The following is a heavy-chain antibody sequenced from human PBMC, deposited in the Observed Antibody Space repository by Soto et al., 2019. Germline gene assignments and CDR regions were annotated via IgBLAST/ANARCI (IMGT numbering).Heavy chain of an antibody. CDR2: IVPIFATP. D-gene: IGHD5-12*01. Sequence: RQAPGQRLECMGGIVPIFATPNYAQKLQSRVTITADRSTNTVYMELSSLTSEDSALYFCACEGRGRHFDYWCQGTLVSVSS. V-gene: IGHV1-69*06. J-gene: IGHJ4*02. CDR3: ACEGRGRHFDY.